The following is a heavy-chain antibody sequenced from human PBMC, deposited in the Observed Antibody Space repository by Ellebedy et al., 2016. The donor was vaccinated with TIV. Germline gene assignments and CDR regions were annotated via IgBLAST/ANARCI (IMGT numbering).Heavy chain of an antibody. CDR3: ARRGADLGWLFDY. Sequence: GGSLRLXCVVSGFTFSGYYMSWIRQAPGKGLEWIAYISSSGHSMHYADSVKGRFTVSRDNSENTVFLQMNSLRGEDTAVYYCARRGADLGWLFDYWGQGTLVNVSS. D-gene: IGHD6-19*01. CDR1: GFTFSGYY. J-gene: IGHJ4*02. V-gene: IGHV3-11*01. CDR2: ISSSGHSM.